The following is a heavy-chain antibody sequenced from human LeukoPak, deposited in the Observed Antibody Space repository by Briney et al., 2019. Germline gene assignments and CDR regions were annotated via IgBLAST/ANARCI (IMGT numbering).Heavy chain of an antibody. J-gene: IGHJ3*02. Sequence: ASVKVSCKASGGTFSSYAISWVRQAPGQGLEWMGRIIPIFGIANYAQKFQGRVTMTRDTSTSTVYMELSSLRSEDTAVYYCASPGPRNWNKYLHDAFDIWGQGTRVTVSS. CDR2: IIPIFGIA. CDR1: GGTFSSYA. D-gene: IGHD1/OR15-1a*01. V-gene: IGHV1-69*04. CDR3: ASPGPRNWNKYLHDAFDI.